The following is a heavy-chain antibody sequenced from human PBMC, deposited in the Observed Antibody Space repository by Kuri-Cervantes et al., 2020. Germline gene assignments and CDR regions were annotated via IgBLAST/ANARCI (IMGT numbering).Heavy chain of an antibody. D-gene: IGHD3-22*01. CDR1: GFTFSSYA. V-gene: IGHV3-23*01. CDR3: SALTYYYDTSAYST. J-gene: IGHJ4*02. Sequence: LSLTCAASGFTFSSYAMSWVRQAPGKGLEWASAISGSGGSTYYADSVKGRFTISRDNSKNTLYLQMNSPRAEDTAVYYCSALTYYYDTSAYSTWGQGTLVTVSS. CDR2: ISGSGGST.